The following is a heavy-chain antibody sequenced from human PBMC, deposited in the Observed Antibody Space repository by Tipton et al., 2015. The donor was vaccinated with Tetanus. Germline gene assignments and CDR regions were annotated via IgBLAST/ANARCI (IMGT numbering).Heavy chain of an antibody. CDR3: ARGMAEASNCGGDCYSDY. Sequence: GSLRLSCAASGFTLRSYSMSWVRQAPGKGPEWISYISTTSNTIYYADSVKGRFTISRDNAKNSLYLQMISLRAEDTAVYSCARGMAEASNCGGDCYSDYWGQGTLVTVSS. V-gene: IGHV3-48*04. CDR2: ISTTSNTI. CDR1: GFTLRSYS. J-gene: IGHJ4*02. D-gene: IGHD2-21*02.